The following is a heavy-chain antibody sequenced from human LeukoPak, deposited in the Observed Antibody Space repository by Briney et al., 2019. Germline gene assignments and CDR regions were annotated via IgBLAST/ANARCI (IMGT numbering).Heavy chain of an antibody. D-gene: IGHD3-10*01. CDR2: INHIGSA. CDR3: VRGTPRFDS. V-gene: IGHV4-34*01. CDR1: GGSFSGHY. Sequence: PSETLSLTCAVYGGSFSGHYWNWIRQSPGRGLEWIGEINHIGSANYNPSLKSRVSLSVDTSKNQFSLKLSSLNAADTAVYYCVRGTPRFDSWGQGTMVTVSS. J-gene: IGHJ3*01.